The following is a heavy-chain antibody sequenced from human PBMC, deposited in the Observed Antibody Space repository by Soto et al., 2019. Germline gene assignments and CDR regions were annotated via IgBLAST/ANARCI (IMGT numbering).Heavy chain of an antibody. CDR2: IYYSGST. Sequence: PSETLSFTCTVSGGSISSGGYYWSWIRQHPGKGLEWIGYIYYSGSTYYNPSLKSRVTISVDTSKNRFSLKLSSVTAADTAVYYCARDGLGYCSGGSCPGHWFDPWGQGTLVTVSS. D-gene: IGHD2-15*01. CDR3: ARDGLGYCSGGSCPGHWFDP. CDR1: GGSISSGGYY. V-gene: IGHV4-31*03. J-gene: IGHJ5*02.